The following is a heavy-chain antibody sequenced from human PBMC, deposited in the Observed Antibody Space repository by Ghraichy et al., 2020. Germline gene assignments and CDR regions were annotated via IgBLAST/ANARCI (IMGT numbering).Heavy chain of an antibody. CDR1: GYTFTGYY. V-gene: IGHV1-2*06. Sequence: ASVKVSCKASGYTFTGYYMHWVRQAPGQGLEWMGRINPNSGGTNYAQKFKGRVTMTRDTSISTAYMELSRLRSDDTAVYYCARDPLDYGDYLPLYYYYYMDVWGKGTTVTVSS. J-gene: IGHJ6*03. D-gene: IGHD4-17*01. CDR3: ARDPLDYGDYLPLYYYYYMDV. CDR2: INPNSGGT.